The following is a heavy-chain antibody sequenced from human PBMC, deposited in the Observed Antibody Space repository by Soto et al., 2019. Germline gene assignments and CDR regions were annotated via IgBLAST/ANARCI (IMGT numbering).Heavy chain of an antibody. V-gene: IGHV3-23*01. CDR3: AKDYYGAGSLYGMDA. CDR2: ASGSGGST. Sequence: EVQLLESGGGLVQPGGSLRLSCAVSGLTFSSYAMSWVRQAPGKGLEWVSAASGSGGSTYYADSVKGRFTISRDNSKNTLYLQMNSLRDADTAVYYCAKDYYGAGSLYGMDAWGKGTTVTVSS. D-gene: IGHD3-10*01. J-gene: IGHJ6*04. CDR1: GLTFSSYA.